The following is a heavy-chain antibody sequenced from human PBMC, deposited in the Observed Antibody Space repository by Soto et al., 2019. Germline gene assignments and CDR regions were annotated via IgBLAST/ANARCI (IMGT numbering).Heavy chain of an antibody. CDR1: GFNFTYNA. CDR2: LYDVDGS. Sequence: EQLVESGGGVVRPGKSLRLSCEASGFNFTYNAMHWVRQAPGKGLEWVSALYDVDGSFYADSVKGRFTTSSDSSKTTVYLQMNGLRPDDTAVYYCATWHEREHAYDVWGQGTTVTVSS. V-gene: IGHV3-66*01. J-gene: IGHJ3*01. CDR3: ATWHEREHAYDV. D-gene: IGHD1-1*01.